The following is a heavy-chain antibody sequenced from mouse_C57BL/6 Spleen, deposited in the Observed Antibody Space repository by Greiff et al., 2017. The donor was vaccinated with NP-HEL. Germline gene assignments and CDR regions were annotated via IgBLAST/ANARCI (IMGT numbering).Heavy chain of an antibody. J-gene: IGHJ3*01. CDR2: IYPGSGST. CDR1: GYTFTSYW. D-gene: IGHD2-5*01. V-gene: IGHV1-55*01. Sequence: QVQLKQPGAELVKPGASVKMSCKASGYTFTSYWITWVKQRPGQGLEWIGDIYPGSGSTNDNEKFKSKATLTVDTSSSTSYMQLSSLTSEDSAVYYCARSAYSNFAWFAYWGQGTLVTVSA. CDR3: ARSAYSNFAWFAY.